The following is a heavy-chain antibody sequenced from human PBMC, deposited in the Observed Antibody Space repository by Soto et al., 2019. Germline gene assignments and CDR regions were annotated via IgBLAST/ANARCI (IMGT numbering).Heavy chain of an antibody. Sequence: ESGPTLVNPTQTLTLTCTFSGFSLSTSGVGVGWIRQPPGKALEWLALIYWDDDKRYSPSLKSRLTITKDTSKNQVVLTMTNMDPVDTATYYCAHGRIAAAGPNDAFDIWGQGTMVTVSS. CDR1: GFSLSTSGVG. V-gene: IGHV2-5*02. CDR2: IYWDDDK. CDR3: AHGRIAAAGPNDAFDI. J-gene: IGHJ3*02. D-gene: IGHD6-13*01.